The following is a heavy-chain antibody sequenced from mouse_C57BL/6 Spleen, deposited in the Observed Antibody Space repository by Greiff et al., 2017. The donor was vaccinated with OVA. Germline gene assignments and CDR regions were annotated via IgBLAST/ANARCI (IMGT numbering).Heavy chain of an antibody. J-gene: IGHJ4*01. D-gene: IGHD2-1*01. CDR2: IYHGSGST. Sequence: QVQLKESGAELVKPGASVKMSCKASGYTFTSYWITWVKQRPGQGLEWIGYIYHGSGSTNYNEKFKSQATLTVDTSSSTAYMQLSSLTSEDSAVYYSARVGNYYDMDYWGQGTSVTVSS. CDR3: ARVGNYYDMDY. V-gene: IGHV1-55*01. CDR1: GYTFTSYW.